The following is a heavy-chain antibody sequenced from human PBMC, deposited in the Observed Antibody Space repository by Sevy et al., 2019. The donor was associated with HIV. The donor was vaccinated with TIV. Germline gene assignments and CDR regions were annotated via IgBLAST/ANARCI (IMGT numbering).Heavy chain of an antibody. D-gene: IGHD1-26*01. CDR3: ARDPVVGAIDGMGY. J-gene: IGHJ4*02. CDR2: IKQDGSEK. CDR1: GFTFSSYW. V-gene: IGHV3-7*03. Sequence: GGSLRLSCAASGFTFSSYWMSWVRQAPGKGLEWVANIKQDGSEKYYVDSVKGRFTISRDNAKNSLYLQMNSLRAEDTAVYYCARDPVVGAIDGMGYWGQGTLVTGSS.